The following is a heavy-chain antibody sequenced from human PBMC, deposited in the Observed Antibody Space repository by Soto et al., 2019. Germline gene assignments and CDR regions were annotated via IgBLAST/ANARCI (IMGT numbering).Heavy chain of an antibody. CDR2: IRSTRDGGTA. CDR1: GFTFANAW. J-gene: IGHJ4*02. D-gene: IGHD2-8*02. CDR3: ITGVTSHLVEY. V-gene: IGHV3-15*07. Sequence: EVQLVESGRGLVKPGGSLRLSCATSGFTFANAWMNWVRQAPGKGLEWVVRIRSTRDGGTADYAAPVKGRFAISRDDSKNSLYLQMNILKTEDTAVYYCITGVTSHLVEYWGQGARVMVSS.